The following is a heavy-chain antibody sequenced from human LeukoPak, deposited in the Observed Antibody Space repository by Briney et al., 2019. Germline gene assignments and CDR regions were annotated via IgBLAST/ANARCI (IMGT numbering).Heavy chain of an antibody. CDR2: IWYDGSSK. Sequence: GGSLRLSCAASGFTFSTYGMHWVRQAPGKGLEWVAFIWYDGSSKYYADSVKGRFTISRDNSKNTLYLQMNSLRAEDTAVYYCARDHSGSYYEVDYWGQGTLVTVSS. CDR3: ARDHSGSYYEVDY. CDR1: GFTFSTYG. J-gene: IGHJ4*02. V-gene: IGHV3-33*01. D-gene: IGHD1-26*01.